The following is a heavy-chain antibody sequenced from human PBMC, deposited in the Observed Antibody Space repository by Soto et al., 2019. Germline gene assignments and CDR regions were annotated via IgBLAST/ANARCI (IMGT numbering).Heavy chain of an antibody. CDR2: VDNDGSDT. CDR1: GFTFSNYW. V-gene: IGHV3-74*01. J-gene: IGHJ3*02. CDR3: ARGSFDHAFDI. D-gene: IGHD3-9*01. Sequence: GGSLRLSCAASGFTFSNYWMHWVRQAPGKGLVWVSRVDNDGSDTIYADSVKGRFTVSRDNAKNTLFLQMNSLRVDDTAIYYCARGSFDHAFDIWGQGTMVTVSS.